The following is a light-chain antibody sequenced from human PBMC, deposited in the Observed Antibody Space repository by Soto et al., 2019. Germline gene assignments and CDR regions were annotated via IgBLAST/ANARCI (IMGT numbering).Light chain of an antibody. J-gene: IGLJ2*01. Sequence: QSVLTQPPSASGSPGQSVTISCTGTSSDVGGYNYVSWYQQHPGKAPKLMIYDVSKRPSGVPDRFSGSKSGNTASLTVSGLQAEDEADHYCSSYAGSTVVFGGGTKLTVL. V-gene: IGLV2-8*01. CDR1: SSDVGGYNY. CDR2: DVS. CDR3: SSYAGSTVV.